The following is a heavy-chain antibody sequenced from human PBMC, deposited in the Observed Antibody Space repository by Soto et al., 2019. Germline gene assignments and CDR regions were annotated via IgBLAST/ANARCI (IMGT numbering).Heavy chain of an antibody. CDR3: ARGDHRSGRAGTFSH. J-gene: IGHJ1*01. V-gene: IGHV3-30-3*01. CDR1: GLILSTRV. CDR2: ISVDGASK. Sequence: QVQLVESGGGVVQPGRSLRLSCAASGLILSTRVMHWIRQAPGKGLEWVAGISVDGASKYYADSVKGRFTVSRDNAKNIVDVQLVTLNVEDTGVYYCARGDHRSGRAGTFSHWGPGTLVTVSS. D-gene: IGHD2-15*01.